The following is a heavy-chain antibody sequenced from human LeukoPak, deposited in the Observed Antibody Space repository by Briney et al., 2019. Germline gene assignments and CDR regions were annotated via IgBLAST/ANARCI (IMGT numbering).Heavy chain of an antibody. CDR3: ARAAGYSYGIEYYYYYYGMDV. D-gene: IGHD5-18*01. J-gene: IGHJ6*02. V-gene: IGHV3-30-3*01. CDR2: ISYDGSNK. Sequence: GGSLRLSCAASGFTFSSYAMHWVRQAPGKGLEWVAVISYDGSNKYHADSVKGRFTISRDNSKNTLYLQMNSLRAEDTAVYYCARAAGYSYGIEYYYYYYGMDVWGQGTTVTVSS. CDR1: GFTFSSYA.